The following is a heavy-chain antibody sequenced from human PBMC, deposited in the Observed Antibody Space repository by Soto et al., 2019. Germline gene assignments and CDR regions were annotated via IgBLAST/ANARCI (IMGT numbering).Heavy chain of an antibody. J-gene: IGHJ4*01. Sequence: PETMSFRCSLSRGSISDYYWSWIWPTPRKRLELFAYIYCGGSTNYNPSLKSRVSISVDTSKNQCSLKLSSVTAADTAVYYCARASYCSDSFGDFLDYWGRGTLVTVSS. D-gene: IGHD2-21*01. CDR1: RGSISDYY. CDR3: ARASYCSDSFGDFLDY. CDR2: IYCGGST. V-gene: IGHV4-59*01.